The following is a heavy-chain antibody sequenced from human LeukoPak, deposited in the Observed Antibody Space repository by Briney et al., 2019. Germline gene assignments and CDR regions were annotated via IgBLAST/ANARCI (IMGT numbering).Heavy chain of an antibody. V-gene: IGHV3-11*04. D-gene: IGHD2-15*01. Sequence: GGSLRLSCAASGFTFSDYYMSWIRQAPGKGLEWVSYISSSGSTIYYADSVKGRFTIARDNAKNSLYLQMNSLRAEDTAVYYCATFVSAAAPLFDYRGQGTLVTDSS. CDR2: ISSSGSTI. CDR1: GFTFSDYY. CDR3: ATFVSAAAPLFDY. J-gene: IGHJ4*02.